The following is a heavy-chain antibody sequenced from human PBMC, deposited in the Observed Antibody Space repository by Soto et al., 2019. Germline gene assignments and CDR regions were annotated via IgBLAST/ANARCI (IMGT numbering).Heavy chain of an antibody. CDR3: ARPPYPGCINAVCYPLDY. J-gene: IGHJ4*02. Sequence: ASVKVSFKASGYTFTSYYMHWVRQAPGQGLEWMGIINPSGGSTSYAQKFQGRVTMTRDTSTSTVYMELNSLRSEDTAVYYCARPPYPGCINAVCYPLDYWGQGTLVTVSS. V-gene: IGHV1-46*01. CDR2: INPSGGST. CDR1: GYTFTSYY. D-gene: IGHD2-8*01.